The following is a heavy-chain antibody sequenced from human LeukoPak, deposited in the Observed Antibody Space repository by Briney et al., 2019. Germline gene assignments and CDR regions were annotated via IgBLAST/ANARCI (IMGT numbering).Heavy chain of an antibody. J-gene: IGHJ6*02. CDR3: TTETYYYGSGRGLYGMDV. CDR2: IKSKTDGGTT. V-gene: IGHV3-15*01. CDR1: GGSFSGYY. Sequence: ETLSLTCAVYGGSFSGYYWSWIRQPPGKGLEWVGRIKSKTDGGTTDYAAPVKGRFTISRDDSKNTLYLQMNSLKTEDTAVYYCTTETYYYGSGRGLYGMDVWGQGTTVTVSS. D-gene: IGHD3-10*01.